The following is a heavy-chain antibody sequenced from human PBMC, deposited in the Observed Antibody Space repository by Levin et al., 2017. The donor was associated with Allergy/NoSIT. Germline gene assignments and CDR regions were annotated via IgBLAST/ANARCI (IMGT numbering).Heavy chain of an antibody. J-gene: IGHJ4*02. D-gene: IGHD1-26*01. V-gene: IGHV3-33*01. CDR3: ARQGATTFDY. Sequence: LSLTCAASGFTFSSYGLHWVRQAPGKGLERVAVIWYDGSNKYYADPVKGRFTISRDNSRNTLYLQMNSLGAEDTAVYYCARQGATTFDYWGQGTLVTVAS. CDR1: GFTFSSYG. CDR2: IWYDGSNK.